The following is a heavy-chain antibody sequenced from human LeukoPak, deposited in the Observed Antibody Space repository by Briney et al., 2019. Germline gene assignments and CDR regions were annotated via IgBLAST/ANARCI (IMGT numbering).Heavy chain of an antibody. CDR2: VKGDGSFT. D-gene: IGHD5-24*01. CDR3: VRDGNDFNFDY. V-gene: IGHV3-74*01. Sequence: PGGSLRLSCAASGFTFRSYWMHWVRQAPGKGLVWVSRVKGDGSFTNYADSVYGRFTISRGNAKNTLYLHMHSLRAEDTAVYYCVRDGNDFNFDYWGQGSLVTVSS. CDR1: GFTFRSYW. J-gene: IGHJ4*02.